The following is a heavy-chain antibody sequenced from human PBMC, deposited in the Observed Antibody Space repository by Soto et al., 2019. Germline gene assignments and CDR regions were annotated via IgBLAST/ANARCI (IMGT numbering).Heavy chain of an antibody. CDR3: ARADYDILTGSYAVDV. J-gene: IGHJ6*02. CDR2: VSSSGNT. V-gene: IGHV4-4*07. D-gene: IGHD3-9*01. Sequence: QVQLQESDPGLVKPSETLSLTCTVSGGSMGNYYWFWIRQFAGKELEWIGRVSSSGNTNDNPSLKSRATLSIDTSKNQFSLKLSSVTAADTAVYYCARADYDILTGSYAVDVWGQGTTVTVSS. CDR1: GGSMGNYY.